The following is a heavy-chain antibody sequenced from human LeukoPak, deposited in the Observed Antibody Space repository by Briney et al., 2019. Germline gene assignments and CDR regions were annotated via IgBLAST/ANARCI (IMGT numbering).Heavy chain of an antibody. Sequence: SETLSLTCSVSGGSISGTTHNWGWIRQPPGKGLEWIATIYYSESTKKSPSLKSRVTISLDTSRNQFSLKLSSVTAADTAVYYCARQGSSSWYGWYFDLWGRGSRVTVSS. CDR2: IYYSEST. D-gene: IGHD6-13*01. V-gene: IGHV4-39*01. CDR3: ARQGSSSWYGWYFDL. J-gene: IGHJ2*01. CDR1: GGSISGTTHN.